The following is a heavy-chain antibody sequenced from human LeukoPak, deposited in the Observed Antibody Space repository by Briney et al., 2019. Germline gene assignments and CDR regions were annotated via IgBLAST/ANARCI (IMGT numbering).Heavy chain of an antibody. D-gene: IGHD4-17*01. CDR2: IWYDGSNK. Sequence: QPGRSLRLSCAASGFTFSSYGMHWVRQAPGKGLEWVAVIWYDGSNKYYADSVKGRFTISRDNSKNTLYLQMNSLRAEDTAVYYCARDTFGDGDSLLWGQGTLVTASS. V-gene: IGHV3-33*01. CDR3: ARDTFGDGDSLL. CDR1: GFTFSSYG. J-gene: IGHJ4*02.